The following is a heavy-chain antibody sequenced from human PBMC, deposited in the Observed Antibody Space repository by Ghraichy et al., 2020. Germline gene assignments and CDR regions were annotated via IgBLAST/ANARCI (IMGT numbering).Heavy chain of an antibody. V-gene: IGHV3-74*01. CDR1: GFTFNIYW. J-gene: IGHJ6*02. D-gene: IGHD6-19*01. CDR2: IKSDGTDI. Sequence: GGSLRLSCAASGFTFNIYWMHWVRQAPGKGLVWVSRIKSDGTDISYAHSVKGRFTISRDNAKNTLYLQMNSLRAEDTAVYYCARSGSGGNDRYAVDVWGQGTTVTVSS. CDR3: ARSGSGGNDRYAVDV.